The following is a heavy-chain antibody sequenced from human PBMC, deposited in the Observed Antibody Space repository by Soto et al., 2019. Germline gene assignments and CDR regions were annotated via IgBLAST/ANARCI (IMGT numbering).Heavy chain of an antibody. CDR2: ISYDGSNK. V-gene: IGHV3-30-3*01. CDR3: ARSPNRFYYYYGMDV. CDR1: GFTFSSYA. J-gene: IGHJ6*02. Sequence: QVQLVESGGGVVQPGRSLRLSCAASGFTFSSYAMHWVRQAPGKGLEWVAVISYDGSNKYYADSVKGRFTISRDNSKNTLYLQMNSLRAEDTAVYYCARSPNRFYYYYGMDVWGQGTTVPVSS.